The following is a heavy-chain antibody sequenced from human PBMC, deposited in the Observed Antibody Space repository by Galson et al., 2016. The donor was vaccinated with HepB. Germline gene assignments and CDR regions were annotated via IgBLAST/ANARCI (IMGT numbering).Heavy chain of an antibody. CDR3: ARGGGVPMERRQFDHWGQATSTTGESTSTALMWQMRRRSDATTVYYCSGGGGEQLERRQLEH. CDR1: GYSFSSYA. Sequence: SVKVSCKASGYSFSSYAISWVRQAPGQGLEWMGWISTSSGNTNYAQRFQGRVTLTTDRSTSTAYMELRSLRSDDTAVYFCARGGGVPMERRQFDHWGQATSTTGESTSTALMWQMRRRSDATTVYYCSGGGGEQLERRQLEHWGQGTLVTVSS. D-gene: IGHD1-1*01. V-gene: IGHV1-18*01. J-gene: IGHJ1*01. CDR2: ISTSSGNT.